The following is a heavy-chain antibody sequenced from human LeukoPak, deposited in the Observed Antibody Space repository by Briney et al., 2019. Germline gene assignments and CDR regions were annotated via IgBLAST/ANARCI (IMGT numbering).Heavy chain of an antibody. J-gene: IGHJ6*03. CDR1: GGSIINYY. CDR3: ARLKYYDSTGYSPGYYMDV. V-gene: IGHV4-4*07. D-gene: IGHD3-22*01. Sequence: SQTLSLTRTVSGGSIINYYWSWIRQPAGTGLEWVGRIYVTGSTIYNPSLQSRLSMSVDTSKNQFSLRLTSVTAADTAVYYCARLKYYDSTGYSPGYYMDVWGKGITVTVSS. CDR2: IYVTGST.